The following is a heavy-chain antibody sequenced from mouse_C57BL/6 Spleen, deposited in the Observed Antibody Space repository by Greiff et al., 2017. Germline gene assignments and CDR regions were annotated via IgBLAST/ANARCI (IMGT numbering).Heavy chain of an antibody. D-gene: IGHD2-3*01. CDR1: GYTFTSYW. Sequence: VQLQQPGAELVRPGSSVKLSCKASGYTFTSYWMHWVKQRPIQGLEWIGNIDPSDSETHYNQKFKDKATLTVDKSSSTAYMQLSSLTSEDSAVYYCARCDGYYVDYWGQGTTLTVSS. J-gene: IGHJ2*01. CDR2: IDPSDSET. V-gene: IGHV1-52*01. CDR3: ARCDGYYVDY.